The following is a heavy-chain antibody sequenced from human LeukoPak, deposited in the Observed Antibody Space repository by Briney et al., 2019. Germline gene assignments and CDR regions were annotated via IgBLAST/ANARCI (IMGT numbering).Heavy chain of an antibody. J-gene: IGHJ5*02. Sequence: ASVKVSCKASGGTFSSYAISWVRQAPGQGLEWMGRIIPIFGIANYAQKFRGRVTITADKSTSTAYMELSSLRSEDTAVYYCARANLGRPVGHCSGGSCYSDSSWFDPWAREPWSPSPQ. V-gene: IGHV1-69*04. CDR2: IIPIFGIA. D-gene: IGHD2-15*01. CDR3: ARANLGRPVGHCSGGSCYSDSSWFDP. CDR1: GGTFSSYA.